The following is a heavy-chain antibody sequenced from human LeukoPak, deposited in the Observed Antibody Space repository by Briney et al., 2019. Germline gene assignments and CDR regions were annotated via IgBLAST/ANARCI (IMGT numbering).Heavy chain of an antibody. V-gene: IGHV1-8*01. J-gene: IGHJ6*02. CDR1: GYTFTSDD. Sequence: ASVKVSCKASGYTFTSDDINWVRQATGQGLEWMGWMNPKSGNTGYAQKFQGRVTMTRNTSISTAYMELSSLRSEDTAVYYCGRVPLGYYASGSKATYYYYYGLDVWGQGTTVTVSS. D-gene: IGHD3-10*01. CDR2: MNPKSGNT. CDR3: GRVPLGYYASGSKATYYYYYGLDV.